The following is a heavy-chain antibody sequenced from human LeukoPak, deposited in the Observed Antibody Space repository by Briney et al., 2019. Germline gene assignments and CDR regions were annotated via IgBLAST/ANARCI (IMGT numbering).Heavy chain of an antibody. Sequence: GGSLRLSCAASGFAFRTYGMHWVRQAPGKGLEWVAFIRYDGSDKYYADSVKGRFTISRDNSKNTLYLQMYSLRPDDTAVYYCANMVVAAGSVSDYWGQGTLVTVSS. CDR2: IRYDGSDK. J-gene: IGHJ4*02. D-gene: IGHD2-15*01. CDR1: GFAFRTYG. CDR3: ANMVVAAGSVSDY. V-gene: IGHV3-30*02.